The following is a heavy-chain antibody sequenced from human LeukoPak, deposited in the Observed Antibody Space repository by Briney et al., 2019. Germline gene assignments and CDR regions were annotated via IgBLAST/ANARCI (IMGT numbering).Heavy chain of an antibody. Sequence: PSETLSLTCNVSGGSISSYCWSWIRQPPGKEMEWIGYVCNSGSTTYNPSLKSRVTISVDTSKNQFSLNLTSVTAADTAVYFCARATYYYASSGYYYYFDFWGQGALVTVSS. CDR1: GGSISSYC. CDR3: ARATYYYASSGYYYYFDF. CDR2: VCNSGST. D-gene: IGHD3-22*01. J-gene: IGHJ4*02. V-gene: IGHV4-4*08.